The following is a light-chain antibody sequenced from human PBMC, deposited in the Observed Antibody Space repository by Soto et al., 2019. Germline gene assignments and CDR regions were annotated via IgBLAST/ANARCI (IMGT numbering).Light chain of an antibody. V-gene: IGKV3-15*01. CDR1: QSVSNN. CDR3: QQYNNWPPIT. Sequence: EIVLTQSPGTLSLSPGERATLSCRASQSVSNNYLAWYQQKPGQAPRLLIYGASTRATGIPARFSGSGSGTEFTLTISSLQSEDFAVYYCQQYNNWPPITFGQGTLLEI. J-gene: IGKJ5*01. CDR2: GAS.